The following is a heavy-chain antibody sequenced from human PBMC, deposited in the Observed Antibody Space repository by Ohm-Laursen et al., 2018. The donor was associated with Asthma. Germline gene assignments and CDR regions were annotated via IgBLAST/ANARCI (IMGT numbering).Heavy chain of an antibody. D-gene: IGHD3-22*01. Sequence: TLSLTCTVSGGSISSGGYYWSWIRQHPGKGLEWIGYIYYSGSTYYNPSLKSRVTISVDTSKNQFSLKLSSVTAADTAVYYCARNAHYYDSSGHYYGYWGQGTLVTVSS. CDR3: ARNAHYYDSSGHYYGY. J-gene: IGHJ4*02. V-gene: IGHV4-31*03. CDR2: IYYSGST. CDR1: GGSISSGGYY.